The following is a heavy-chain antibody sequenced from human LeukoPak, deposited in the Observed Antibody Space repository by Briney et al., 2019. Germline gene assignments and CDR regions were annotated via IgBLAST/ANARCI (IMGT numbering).Heavy chain of an antibody. J-gene: IGHJ3*02. V-gene: IGHV4-39*01. CDR3: ARRREGVTDAFDI. CDR1: GGSISSTTYY. CDR2: IYYSGST. D-gene: IGHD3-10*01. Sequence: SETLSLTCTVSGGSISSTTYYWDWIRQPPGKGLEWIGSIYYSGSTYYNPSLKSRVTISVDTSKNQFSLKLSSVTAADTAVYYCARRREGVTDAFDIWGQGTMVTVSS.